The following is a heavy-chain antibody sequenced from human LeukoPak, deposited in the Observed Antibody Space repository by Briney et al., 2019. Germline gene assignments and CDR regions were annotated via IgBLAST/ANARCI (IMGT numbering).Heavy chain of an antibody. J-gene: IGHJ3*01. CDR3: ARGDFWSGDYTDAFDV. CDR2: IKPDGSEK. Sequence: GGSLRLSCAASGFTFSNYWMSLVRQAPGKGLEWVANIKPDGSEKYCVDSVKGRFSISRDNVRDVLYLQMNNLRAGDTALYYCARGDFWSGDYTDAFDVWGQGAMVTVSA. CDR1: GFTFSNYW. D-gene: IGHD3-3*01. V-gene: IGHV3-7*04.